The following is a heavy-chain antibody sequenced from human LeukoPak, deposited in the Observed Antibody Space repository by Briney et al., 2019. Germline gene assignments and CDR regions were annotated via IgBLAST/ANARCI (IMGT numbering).Heavy chain of an antibody. CDR3: ASTVVTPYHVGYSGYGGRGTPYYYGMDV. CDR1: GGSISSGSYY. D-gene: IGHD5-12*01. CDR2: IYTSGST. Sequence: SQTLSLTCTVSGGSISSGSYYWSWIRQPAGKGLEWIGRIYTSGSTNYNPSLKSRVTISVDKSKNQFSLKLSSVTAADTAVYYCASTVVTPYHVGYSGYGGRGTPYYYGMDVWGQGTTVTVSS. J-gene: IGHJ6*02. V-gene: IGHV4-61*02.